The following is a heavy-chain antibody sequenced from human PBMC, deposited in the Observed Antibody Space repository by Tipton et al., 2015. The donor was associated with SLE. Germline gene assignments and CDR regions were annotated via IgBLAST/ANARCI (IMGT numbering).Heavy chain of an antibody. J-gene: IGHJ4*02. CDR3: ARVNYYDSSGYPQSLDY. D-gene: IGHD3-22*01. Sequence: TLSLTCTVSGGSISSYYWSWIRQPPGKGLEWIGEINHSGSTNYNPSLKSRVTISVDTSKNQFSLKLSSVTAADTAVYYCARVNYYDSSGYPQSLDYWGQGTLVTVSS. CDR1: GGSISSYY. CDR2: INHSGST. V-gene: IGHV4-34*01.